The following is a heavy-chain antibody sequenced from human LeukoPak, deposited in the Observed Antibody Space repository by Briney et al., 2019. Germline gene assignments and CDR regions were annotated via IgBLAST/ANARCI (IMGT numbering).Heavy chain of an antibody. CDR3: ARYGSGNYFDY. J-gene: IGHJ4*02. V-gene: IGHV4-34*01. Sequence: PSETLSLTCAVYGGSFSGYYWSWIRQPPGKGLEWIGEINHSGSTNYNPSLKSRVTISVDTPKNQFSLKLSSVTAADTAVYYCARYGSGNYFDYWGQGTLVTVSS. D-gene: IGHD3-10*01. CDR1: GGSFSGYY. CDR2: INHSGST.